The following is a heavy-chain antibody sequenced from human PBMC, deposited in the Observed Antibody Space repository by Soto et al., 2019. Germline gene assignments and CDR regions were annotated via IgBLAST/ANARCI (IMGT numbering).Heavy chain of an antibody. Sequence: SETLSLTCTVSGGSISSYYWSWIRQPPGKGLEWIGYIYYSGSTNYNPSLKSRVTISVDTSKNQFSLKLSSVTAADTAVYYCARVGALYLRFYPLVVAFEIWGQGTMGTLSS. J-gene: IGHJ3*02. CDR1: GGSISSYY. CDR3: ARVGALYLRFYPLVVAFEI. V-gene: IGHV4-59*01. CDR2: IYYSGST. D-gene: IGHD3-3*01.